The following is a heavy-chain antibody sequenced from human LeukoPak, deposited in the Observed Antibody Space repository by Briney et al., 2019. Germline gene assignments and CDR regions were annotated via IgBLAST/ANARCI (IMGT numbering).Heavy chain of an antibody. CDR1: GFTFSNAW. CDR3: ARGGTGTNLQPGY. D-gene: IGHD6-13*01. V-gene: IGHV3-48*04. Sequence: PGGSLRLSCAASGFTFSNAWMNWVRQAPGKGLEWVSYISRSGSTIYYADSVKGRFTVSRDNAKNSLFLQMNSLRAEDTAVYYCARGGTGTNLQPGYWGQGTLVTVSS. J-gene: IGHJ4*02. CDR2: ISRSGSTI.